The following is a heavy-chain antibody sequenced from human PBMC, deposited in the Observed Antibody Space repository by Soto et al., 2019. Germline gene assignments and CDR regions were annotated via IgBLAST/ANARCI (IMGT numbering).Heavy chain of an antibody. V-gene: IGHV4-4*02. J-gene: IGHJ6*03. Sequence: PSETLSLTCAVSSGSISSSNWWSWVRQPPGKGLEWIGEIYHSGSTNYNPSLKSRVTISVDKSKNQFSLKLSSVTAADTAVYYCARDREDIVVVVAATRVKYYYYYMDVWGKGTTVTVSS. D-gene: IGHD2-15*01. CDR3: ARDREDIVVVVAATRVKYYYYYMDV. CDR1: SGSISSSNW. CDR2: IYHSGST.